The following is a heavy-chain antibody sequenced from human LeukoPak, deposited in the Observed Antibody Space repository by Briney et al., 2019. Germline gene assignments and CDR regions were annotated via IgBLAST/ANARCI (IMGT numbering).Heavy chain of an antibody. J-gene: IGHJ4*02. Sequence: ASVKVSCKASGYSFVGYGITWVRQAPGQGLEWMGWFNPENGNTNYAQKVQGRVTMTADTSTSTSYMELRSLRSDDTAVYYCARDNRAAGTSDYWGQGTLVTVSS. V-gene: IGHV1-18*01. CDR3: ARDNRAAGTSDY. D-gene: IGHD6-13*01. CDR1: GYSFVGYG. CDR2: FNPENGNT.